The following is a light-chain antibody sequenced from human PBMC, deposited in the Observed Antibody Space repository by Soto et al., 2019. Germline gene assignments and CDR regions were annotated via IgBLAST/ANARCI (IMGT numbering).Light chain of an antibody. CDR3: HHYYSPPWT. Sequence: DIVMTQSPDSLAVSLGERAIINCKSSQSLLYSSNNKNYLAWYQQKPGQPPKLLIYWASTRESGVPDRFSGSGSGTDFTLTISSLQADDVAVYYCHHYYSPPWTFGQGTKVEIK. J-gene: IGKJ1*01. CDR2: WAS. V-gene: IGKV4-1*01. CDR1: QSLLYSSNNKNY.